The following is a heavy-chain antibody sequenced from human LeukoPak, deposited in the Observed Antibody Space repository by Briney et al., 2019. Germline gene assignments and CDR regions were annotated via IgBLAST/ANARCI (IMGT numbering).Heavy chain of an antibody. CDR3: ARDLAARPLDYYYGMDV. D-gene: IGHD6-6*01. V-gene: IGHV3-21*01. Sequence: GGSLRLSCAASGFTFSSYSMNWVRQAPGKGLEWVSSISSSSSYIYYADSVKGRFTISRDNAKNSLYLQMNSLRAEDTAVYYCARDLAARPLDYYYGMDVWGQGTTVTVSS. J-gene: IGHJ6*02. CDR1: GFTFSSYS. CDR2: ISSSSSYI.